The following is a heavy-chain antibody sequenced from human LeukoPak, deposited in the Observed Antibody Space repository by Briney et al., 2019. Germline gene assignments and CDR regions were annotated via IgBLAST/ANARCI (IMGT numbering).Heavy chain of an antibody. J-gene: IGHJ4*02. CDR2: ISSSSSYI. CDR1: GFTFSSYS. D-gene: IGHD5-18*01. V-gene: IGHV3-21*01. Sequence: GGSLRLSCAASGFTFSSYSMNLVRQAPGKGLEWVSSISSSSSYIYYADSVKGRFTISRDNAKNSLYLQMNSLRAEDTAVYYCARGGYSYGVDYWGQGTLVTVSS. CDR3: ARGGYSYGVDY.